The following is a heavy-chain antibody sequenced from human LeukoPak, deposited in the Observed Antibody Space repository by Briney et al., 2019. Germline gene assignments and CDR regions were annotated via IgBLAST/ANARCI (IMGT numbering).Heavy chain of an antibody. D-gene: IGHD3-10*01. Sequence: GGSLRLSCAASGFTFSSYAMHWVRQAPGKGLEWVAVISYDGSNKYYADSVKGRFTIPRDNSKNTLYLQMNSLRAEDTAVYYCARDRYYGSGSWSYWFDPWGQGTLVTVSS. CDR2: ISYDGSNK. V-gene: IGHV3-30*04. CDR3: ARDRYYGSGSWSYWFDP. J-gene: IGHJ5*02. CDR1: GFTFSSYA.